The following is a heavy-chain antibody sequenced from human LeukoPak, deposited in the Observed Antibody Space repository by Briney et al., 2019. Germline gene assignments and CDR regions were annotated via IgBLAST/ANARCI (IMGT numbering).Heavy chain of an antibody. V-gene: IGHV1-46*01. CDR2: INTRDGNT. D-gene: IGHD2-15*01. J-gene: IGHJ5*02. CDR3: ATERGGGTWFDP. CDR1: GYTFTTYH. Sequence: ATVKVSCKASGYTFTTYHMHWVRQAPGQGLEWMGMINTRDGNTNYAQKFQGRVTMTRDTSTSTVYMELSSLRSEDTAVYYCATERGGGTWFDPWGRGTLVTVS.